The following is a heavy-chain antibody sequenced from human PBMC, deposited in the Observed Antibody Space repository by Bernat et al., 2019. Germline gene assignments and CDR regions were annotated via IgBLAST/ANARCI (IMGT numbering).Heavy chain of an antibody. D-gene: IGHD2-2*01. CDR1: GGSLSSGGYY. J-gene: IGHJ6*02. CDR3: ARVMVVVPAAPTLYYYYYGMDV. V-gene: IGHV4-31*03. CDR2: IYYSGST. Sequence: QVQLQESGPGLVKPSQTLSLTCTVSGGSLSSGGYYWSWIRQHPGKGLEWIGYIYYSGSTYYNPSLKSRVTISVDTSKNQFSLKLSAVTAAETAVYYCARVMVVVPAAPTLYYYYYGMDVWGQGTTVTVSS.